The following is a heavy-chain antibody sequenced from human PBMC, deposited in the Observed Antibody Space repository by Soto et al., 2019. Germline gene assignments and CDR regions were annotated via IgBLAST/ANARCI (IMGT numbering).Heavy chain of an antibody. D-gene: IGHD6-13*01. CDR1: GGSISSYY. J-gene: IGHJ3*02. CDR2: IYYSGST. CDR3: ARARRYSGSPDGIDI. V-gene: IGHV4-59*08. Sequence: QVQLQESGPGLVKPSETLSLTCTVSGGSISSYYWSWIRQPPGKGLEWIGYIYYSGSTNYNPSLKSRVTISVDTSKNQFSLKLSSVTAADTAVYYCARARRYSGSPDGIDIWGQGTMVTVSS.